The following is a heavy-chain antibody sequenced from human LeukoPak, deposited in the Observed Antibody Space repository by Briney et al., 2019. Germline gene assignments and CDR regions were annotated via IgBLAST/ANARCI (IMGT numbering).Heavy chain of an antibody. CDR1: GYSISSGYY. J-gene: IGHJ4*02. V-gene: IGHV4-38-2*01. CDR2: ICHSGST. Sequence: SETLSLTCAVSGYSISSGYYWGWIRQPPGKGLEWIGSICHSGSTYYNPSLKSRVTISVDTSKNQFSLKLSSVTAADTAVYYCARRGFYSGVDYWGQGTLVTVSS. D-gene: IGHD2-21*01. CDR3: ARRGFYSGVDY.